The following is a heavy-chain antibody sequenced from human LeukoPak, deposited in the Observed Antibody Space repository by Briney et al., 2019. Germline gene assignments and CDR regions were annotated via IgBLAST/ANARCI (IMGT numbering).Heavy chain of an antibody. J-gene: IGHJ6*04. D-gene: IGHD2/OR15-2a*01. CDR3: ARQTQYQYGMDV. V-gene: IGHV5-51*01. Sequence: GESLKISCKGFEYNFTNYCIRWVRQIPGKGPEWIGIIHPVDSNIRYSPSFQGQITISADKSISTAYLQWSRLKASDTAMFYCARQTQYQYGMDVWGTGTTVTVSS. CDR2: IHPVDSNI. CDR1: EYNFTNYC.